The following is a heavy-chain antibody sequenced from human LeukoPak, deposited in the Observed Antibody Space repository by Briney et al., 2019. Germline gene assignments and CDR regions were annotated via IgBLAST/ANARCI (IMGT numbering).Heavy chain of an antibody. V-gene: IGHV3-7*01. CDR2: IQQDGSEK. Sequence: GGSLRLSCAASGFTFSSYWMTWVRQAPGEGLEWVANIQQDGSEKYYVDSVKGRFTISRDNAKSSLYLQMNSLRAEDTAVYYCARDQVADYWGQGTLVTVSS. D-gene: IGHD2-15*01. J-gene: IGHJ4*02. CDR1: GFTFSSYW. CDR3: ARDQVADY.